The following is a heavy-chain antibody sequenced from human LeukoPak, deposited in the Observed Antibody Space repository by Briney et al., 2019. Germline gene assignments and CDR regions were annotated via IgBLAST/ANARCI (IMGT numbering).Heavy chain of an antibody. CDR1: GASISSSGYY. V-gene: IGHV4-39*01. J-gene: IGHJ4*02. CDR3: VRHATVTAFTFAS. Sequence: SETLSLTCTVSGASISSSGYYWGWIRQTPGKGLEWIGSIYYSGNTYYNPSLKCRVTISVDTSKSQFSLKLNSVTAADTAMYYCVRHATVTAFTFASWGQGTLVTASS. CDR2: IYYSGNT. D-gene: IGHD2-21*02.